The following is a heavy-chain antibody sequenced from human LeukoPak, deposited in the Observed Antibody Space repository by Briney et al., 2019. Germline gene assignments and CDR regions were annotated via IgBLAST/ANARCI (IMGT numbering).Heavy chain of an antibody. CDR3: AKVRGYSYGYHYFDY. V-gene: IGHV3-23*01. Sequence: HPGGSLRLSCAASGFTFSSYAMSWVRQAPGKGLEWVSAISGSGGSTYCADSVEGRFTISRDNSKNTLYLQMNSLRAEDTAVYYCAKVRGYSYGYHYFDYWGQGTLVTVSS. J-gene: IGHJ4*02. D-gene: IGHD5-18*01. CDR2: ISGSGGST. CDR1: GFTFSSYA.